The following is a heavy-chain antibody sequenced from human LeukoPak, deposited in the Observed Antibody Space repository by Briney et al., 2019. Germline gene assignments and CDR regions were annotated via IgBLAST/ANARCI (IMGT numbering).Heavy chain of an antibody. D-gene: IGHD2-15*01. J-gene: IGHJ6*02. V-gene: IGHV3-53*01. CDR1: GFTVSSNY. CDR2: IYSGGST. CDR3: ARVPYCSGGSCYSYDYYGMDV. Sequence: PGGSLRLSCAASGFTVSSNYMSWVRQAPGKGLEWVSLIYSGGSTYYADSVKGRFTISRDNSKNTLYLQMNSLRAEDTAVYYCARVPYCSGGSCYSYDYYGMDVWGQGTTVTVPS.